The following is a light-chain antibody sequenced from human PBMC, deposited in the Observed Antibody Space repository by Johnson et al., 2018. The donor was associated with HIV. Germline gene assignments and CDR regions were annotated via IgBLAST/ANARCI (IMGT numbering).Light chain of an antibody. V-gene: IGLV1-51*01. CDR1: SSNIGNNY. CDR2: DNN. CDR3: GTWDSSLSAGGV. J-gene: IGLJ1*01. Sequence: QSVLTQPPLVSAAPGQKVTISCSGSSSNIGNNYVSWYQQLPGTAPKLLIYDNNKRPSGIPDRFSGSKSGTSATLGITGLQTRDEADYYCGTWDSSLSAGGVFGTGTKFTVL.